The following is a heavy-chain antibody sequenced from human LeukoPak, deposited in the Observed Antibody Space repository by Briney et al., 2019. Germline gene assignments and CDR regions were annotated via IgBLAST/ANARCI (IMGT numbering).Heavy chain of an antibody. Sequence: GGSLRLSCAASGFTFSSYAMHWVRQAPGKGLEWVAVIWYDGSNKYYADSVKGRFTISRDHSKNTLYLQMKSLRAEDTAVYYCARELEIAVAGTLGYWGQGTLVTVSS. D-gene: IGHD6-19*01. CDR2: IWYDGSNK. CDR1: GFTFSSYA. J-gene: IGHJ4*02. CDR3: ARELEIAVAGTLGY. V-gene: IGHV3-33*01.